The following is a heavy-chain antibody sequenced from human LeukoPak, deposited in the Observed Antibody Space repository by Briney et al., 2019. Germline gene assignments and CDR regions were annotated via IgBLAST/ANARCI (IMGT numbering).Heavy chain of an antibody. CDR3: ARARTYYYDSSGYYPDY. V-gene: IGHV4-38-2*02. CDR1: GYSISSGYY. D-gene: IGHD3-22*01. CDR2: IYHSGST. Sequence: ASETLSLTCTVSGYSISSGYYWGWIRQPPGKGLEWIGSIYHSGSTYYNPSLKSRVTISVDTSKNQFSLKLSSVTAADTAVYYCARARTYYYDSSGYYPDYWGQGTLVTVSS. J-gene: IGHJ4*02.